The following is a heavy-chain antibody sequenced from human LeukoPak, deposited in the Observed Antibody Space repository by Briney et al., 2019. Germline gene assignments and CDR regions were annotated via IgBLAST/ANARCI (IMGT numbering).Heavy chain of an antibody. CDR3: AKDGMAYYDILTGYYPGDY. V-gene: IGHV3-23*01. CDR2: ISGSGGST. Sequence: QAGGSLRLSCAASGFTFSSYAMSWVRQAPGKGLEWVSAISGSGGSTYYADSVKGRFTISRDNSKNTLYLQMNSLRAEDTAVYYCAKDGMAYYDILTGYYPGDYWGQGTLVTVSS. J-gene: IGHJ4*02. D-gene: IGHD3-9*01. CDR1: GFTFSSYA.